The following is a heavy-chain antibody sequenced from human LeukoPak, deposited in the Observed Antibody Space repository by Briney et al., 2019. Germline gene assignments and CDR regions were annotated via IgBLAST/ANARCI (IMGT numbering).Heavy chain of an antibody. V-gene: IGHV3-23*03. CDR1: GFTFSDYA. CDR2: LIYSGGNT. D-gene: IGHD1-26*01. Sequence: LESGGGLVQPGGSLRLSCAASGFTFSDYAMSWVRQAPGKGLEWVSLIYSGGNTYYPDSVKGRFTISRDNSKNTLYLQMNSLRAEDTAVYYCAGSGTYSPWDGMDVWGQGTTVTVSS. J-gene: IGHJ6*02. CDR3: AGSGTYSPWDGMDV.